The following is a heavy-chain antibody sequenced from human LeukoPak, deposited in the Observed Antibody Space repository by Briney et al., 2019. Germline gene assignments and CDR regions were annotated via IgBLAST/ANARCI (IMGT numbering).Heavy chain of an antibody. Sequence: GGSLRLSCAASGFIFRSYGMHWVRKVPGKGLEWVAFIWYDGSNQYYADSVKGRFTISRDNSKNTLYLQMNSLRAEDTAIYYCALEDTSYHLNYWGQGTLVTVSS. J-gene: IGHJ4*02. CDR3: ALEDTSYHLNY. V-gene: IGHV3-30*02. CDR2: IWYDGSNQ. CDR1: GFIFRSYG. D-gene: IGHD2-2*01.